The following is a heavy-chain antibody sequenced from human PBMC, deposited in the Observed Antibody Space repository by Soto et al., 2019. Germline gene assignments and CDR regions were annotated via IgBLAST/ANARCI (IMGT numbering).Heavy chain of an antibody. CDR1: GYTFTSYY. CDR3: ARDCRYEYGDYVVFDY. D-gene: IGHD4-17*01. J-gene: IGHJ4*02. Sequence: XSVKVSCKASGYTFTSYYMHWVRQAPGQGLEWMGIINPSGGSTSYAQKFQGRVTMTRDTSTSTVYMELSSLRSEDTAVYYCARDCRYEYGDYVVFDYWGQGTLVTVSS. CDR2: INPSGGST. V-gene: IGHV1-46*01.